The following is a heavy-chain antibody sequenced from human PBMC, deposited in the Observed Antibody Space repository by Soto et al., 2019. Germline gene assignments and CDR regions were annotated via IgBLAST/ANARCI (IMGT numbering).Heavy chain of an antibody. J-gene: IGHJ4*02. D-gene: IGHD7-27*01. CDR1: GFTFSSYE. Sequence: GGSLRLSCAASGFTFSSYEMNWVRKAQGKGLEWVSYISSSGSTIYYADSVKGRFTISRDNAKNSLYLQMNSLRAEDTAVYYCASGGTGDFSFDYWGQGTLVTVSS. CDR3: ASGGTGDFSFDY. CDR2: ISSSGSTI. V-gene: IGHV3-48*03.